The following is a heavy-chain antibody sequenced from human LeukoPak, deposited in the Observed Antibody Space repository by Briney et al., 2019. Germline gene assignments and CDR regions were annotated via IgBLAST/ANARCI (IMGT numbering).Heavy chain of an antibody. J-gene: IGHJ5*01. Sequence: PSETLSLTCTVSGVSIINFYWTWIRQSPGKGLEWIGYIYYSGTTKYSPSLKSRVTISVDTSKNQFSLKLNSVTAADTAIYYCARNHGGWFDSWGQGTLVTVSS. CDR3: ARNHGGWFDS. D-gene: IGHD4-23*01. CDR2: IYYSGTT. V-gene: IGHV4-59*01. CDR1: GVSIINFY.